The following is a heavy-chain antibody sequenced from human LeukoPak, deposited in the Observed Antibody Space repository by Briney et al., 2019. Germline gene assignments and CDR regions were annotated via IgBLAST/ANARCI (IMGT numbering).Heavy chain of an antibody. Sequence: GESLKISCKVSGYSVTSYCIGWMRQMPGKGLEWRGIIYPGDSGPTYSPSFQGQVTISVDKSINTAYLQWSSLQASDTAMYYCGMSGDRVPLQDDVFDVWGQGTMVTVST. J-gene: IGHJ3*01. CDR3: GMSGDRVPLQDDVFDV. V-gene: IGHV5-51*01. D-gene: IGHD1-26*01. CDR1: GYSVTSYC. CDR2: IYPGDSGP.